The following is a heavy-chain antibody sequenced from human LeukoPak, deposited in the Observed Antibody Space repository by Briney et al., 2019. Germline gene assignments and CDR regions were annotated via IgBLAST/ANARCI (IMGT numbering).Heavy chain of an antibody. D-gene: IGHD2-8*01. J-gene: IGHJ5*02. Sequence: ASVKVSCKASGYTFTSYGISWVRQAPGQGLEWMGWISAYNGNTNYAQKLQGRVTMTTDTSTSTAYMELRSLRSDDTAVYYCARGGYCTNGVCYGWFDPWGQGTLVTVSS. CDR3: ARGGYCTNGVCYGWFDP. CDR1: GYTFTSYG. V-gene: IGHV1-18*01. CDR2: ISAYNGNT.